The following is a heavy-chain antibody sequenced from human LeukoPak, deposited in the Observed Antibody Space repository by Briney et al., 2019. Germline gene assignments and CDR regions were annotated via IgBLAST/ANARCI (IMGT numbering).Heavy chain of an antibody. V-gene: IGHV3-21*01. CDR3: VRIPNSANFPNWFDP. D-gene: IGHD4/OR15-4a*01. CDR2: MSGSSDI. Sequence: NAGGSLRLSCAASGFTFSSYTMNWVRQAPGKGLEWISSMSGSSDIYYADSVWGRFTISRDNAKNSLFLQMNSLRADDTAVYYCVRIPNSANFPNWFDPWGQGTLVTVSS. J-gene: IGHJ5*02. CDR1: GFTFSSYT.